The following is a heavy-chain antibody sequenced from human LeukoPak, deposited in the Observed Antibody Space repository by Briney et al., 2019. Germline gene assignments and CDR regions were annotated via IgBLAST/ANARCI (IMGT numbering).Heavy chain of an antibody. CDR1: GFKFDDYG. D-gene: IGHD4-23*01. Sequence: GGSLRLSCTASGFKFDDYGMTWVRQAPGKGLEWVSDINWNGDSRGYAHSVKGRFTISRDNSKNTLYLQMNSLRAEDTALYYCAIIGNPPNDYWGQGTLVTVSS. V-gene: IGHV3-20*04. CDR2: INWNGDSR. CDR3: AIIGNPPNDY. J-gene: IGHJ4*02.